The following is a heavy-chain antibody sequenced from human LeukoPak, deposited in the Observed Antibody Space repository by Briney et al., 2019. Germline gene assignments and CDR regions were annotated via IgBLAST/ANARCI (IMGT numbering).Heavy chain of an antibody. CDR1: GFTFSSYA. V-gene: IGHV3-23*01. CDR2: ISGSGGST. Sequence: GGSLRLSCAASGFTFSSYAMSWVRQAPGKGLEWDSAISGSGGSTYYADSVKGRFTISRDNSKNTLYLQMNSLRAEDTAVYYCAKVWYCSGGSCDEYWGQGTLVTVSS. J-gene: IGHJ4*02. D-gene: IGHD2-15*01. CDR3: AKVWYCSGGSCDEY.